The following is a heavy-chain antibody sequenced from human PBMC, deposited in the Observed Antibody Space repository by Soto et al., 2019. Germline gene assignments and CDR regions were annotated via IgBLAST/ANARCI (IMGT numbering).Heavy chain of an antibody. D-gene: IGHD3-3*01. CDR2: ISAYNGNT. V-gene: IGHV1-18*01. CDR3: AREYYDFWSGYYTKDLLPYYYYYMDV. Sequence: ASVKVSCKASGYTFTSYGISWVRQAPGQGLEWMGWISAYNGNTNYAQKLQGRVTMTTDTSTSTAYMELRSLRSDDTAVYYCAREYYDFWSGYYTKDLLPYYYYYMDVWGKGTTVTVS. CDR1: GYTFTSYG. J-gene: IGHJ6*03.